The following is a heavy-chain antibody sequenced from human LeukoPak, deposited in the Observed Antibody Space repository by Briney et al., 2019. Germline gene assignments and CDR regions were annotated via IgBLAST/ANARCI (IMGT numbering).Heavy chain of an antibody. CDR1: GFNFGVVA. CDR2: IRHREYGGTA. J-gene: IGHJ4*02. Sequence: GGSLRLSCAASGFNFGVVAMDWIRQAPGKGLEWVGFIRHREYGGTAEYAASVNGRFAISRDDSKSIVYLQMNDLRTEDTGVYYCARERAGDVDYWGLGTLVTVSS. V-gene: IGHV3-49*03. CDR3: ARERAGDVDY.